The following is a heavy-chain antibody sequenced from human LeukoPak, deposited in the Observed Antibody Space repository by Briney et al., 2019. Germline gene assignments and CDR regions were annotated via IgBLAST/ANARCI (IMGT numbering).Heavy chain of an antibody. CDR1: GYTFTANN. CDR3: AREDIVATTRGDFDY. Sequence: ASVKVSCKASGYTFTANNIHWVRQAPGQGLEWIGRINPNSGGTDYPQKFHGRVATTRDTSISTAYMQLTSLRSDDTAVYYCAREDIVATTRGDFDYWGQGTLVTVSS. V-gene: IGHV1-2*02. J-gene: IGHJ4*02. D-gene: IGHD5-12*01. CDR2: INPNSGGT.